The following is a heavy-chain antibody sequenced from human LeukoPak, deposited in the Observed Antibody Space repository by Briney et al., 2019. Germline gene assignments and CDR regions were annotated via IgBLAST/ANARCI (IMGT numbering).Heavy chain of an antibody. V-gene: IGHV1-69*13. Sequence: GASVTVSCKASGGTFSSYAISWVRQAPGQGLEWMGGIIPIFGAANYAQKFQGRVTITADESTSTAYMELSSLRSEDTAVYYCARENIPENWFDPWGQGTLVTVSS. J-gene: IGHJ5*02. CDR1: GGTFSSYA. CDR2: IIPIFGAA. D-gene: IGHD2/OR15-2a*01. CDR3: ARENIPENWFDP.